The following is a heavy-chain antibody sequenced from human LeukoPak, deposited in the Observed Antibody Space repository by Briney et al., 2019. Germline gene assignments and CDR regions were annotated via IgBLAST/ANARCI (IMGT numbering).Heavy chain of an antibody. CDR2: IYSGGST. V-gene: IGHV3-53*01. Sequence: GGSLRLSWAASGFTVSSNYMSWVRQAPGKGLEWVSVIYSGGSTYYADSVKGRFTISRDNSKNTLYLQMNSLRTEDTAVYYCARGYGDYDYFDYWGQGTLVTVSS. D-gene: IGHD4-17*01. CDR3: ARGYGDYDYFDY. J-gene: IGHJ4*02. CDR1: GFTVSSNY.